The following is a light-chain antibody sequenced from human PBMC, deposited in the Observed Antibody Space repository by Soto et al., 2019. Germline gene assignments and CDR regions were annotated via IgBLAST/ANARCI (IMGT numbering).Light chain of an antibody. Sequence: QSVLTQPRSVSGSPGQSVTVSCTGTSSDVGGYKFVSWFQQHPGKAPKLIIYDVTERPSGVPDRFSGSKSGNTASLTISGLQAEDEADYYCCSYAGTYAVVFGGGTKLPS. J-gene: IGLJ2*01. V-gene: IGLV2-11*01. CDR3: CSYAGTYAVV. CDR2: DVT. CDR1: SSDVGGYKF.